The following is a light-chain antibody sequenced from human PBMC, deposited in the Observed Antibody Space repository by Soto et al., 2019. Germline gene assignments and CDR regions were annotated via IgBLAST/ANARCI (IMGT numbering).Light chain of an antibody. V-gene: IGKV3-11*01. CDR2: DAS. J-gene: IGKJ4*01. Sequence: EIVLTQSPATLSLSPRERATLSCRASQSVSSYLAWYQQKPGQAPRLLIYDASNRATGIPARFSGSEYGTDFTLTISSLEPEDFAVYYCQQRSNWRLTFGGGTKVEIK. CDR3: QQRSNWRLT. CDR1: QSVSSY.